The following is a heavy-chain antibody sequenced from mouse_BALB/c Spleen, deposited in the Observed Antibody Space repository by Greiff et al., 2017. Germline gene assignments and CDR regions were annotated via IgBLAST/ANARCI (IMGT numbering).Heavy chain of an antibody. Sequence: EVKLQESGPSLVKPSQTLSLTCSVTGDSITSGYWNWIRKFPGNKLEYMGYISYSGSTYYNPSLKSRISITRDTSKNQYYLQLNSVTTEDTATYYCARYYYGSNWYFDVWGAGTTVTVSS. CDR1: GDSITSGY. V-gene: IGHV3-8*02. CDR2: ISYSGST. D-gene: IGHD1-1*01. J-gene: IGHJ1*01. CDR3: ARYYYGSNWYFDV.